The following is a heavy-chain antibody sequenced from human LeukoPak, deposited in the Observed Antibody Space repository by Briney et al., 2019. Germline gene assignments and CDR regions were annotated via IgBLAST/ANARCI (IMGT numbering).Heavy chain of an antibody. D-gene: IGHD2-15*01. J-gene: IGHJ4*02. CDR1: GFIFSDYV. Sequence: GGSLRLSCTASGFIFSDYVMIWVRQAPGKGLEWVSGITASGDRTYYGDSVKGRFTVSRDNSKNTVHLQMNSLRVDDTAVYYCARRDIVVIVSASDYWGQGTLVTVSS. V-gene: IGHV3-23*01. CDR2: ITASGDRT. CDR3: ARRDIVVIVSASDY.